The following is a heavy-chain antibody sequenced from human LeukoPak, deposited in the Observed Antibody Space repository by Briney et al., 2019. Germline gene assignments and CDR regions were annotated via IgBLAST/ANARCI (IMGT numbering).Heavy chain of an antibody. D-gene: IGHD7-27*01. V-gene: IGHV4-34*01. CDR1: GGSFSGYY. CDR3: ARGLGY. Sequence: SETLSLTCAVYGGSFSGYYWSWIRQPPGKGLEWIGEINHSGSTNYNPSLKSRVTISVDTSKDQFSLKLSSVTAADTAVYYCARGLGYWGQGTLVTVSS. J-gene: IGHJ4*02. CDR2: INHSGST.